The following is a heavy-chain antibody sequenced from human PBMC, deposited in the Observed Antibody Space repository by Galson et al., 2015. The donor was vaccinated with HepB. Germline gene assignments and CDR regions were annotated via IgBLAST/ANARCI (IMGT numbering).Heavy chain of an antibody. Sequence: SLRLSCAASGFTFSSYWMSWVRQAPGKGLEWVAVISYDGNKKNYADSVKGRFSISRDNSEDTLYLQMNSLRVEDTAVYYCARDDTSMVTSYGMDVWGQGTTVTVSS. CDR1: GFTFSSYW. J-gene: IGHJ6*02. V-gene: IGHV3-30*03. D-gene: IGHD5-18*01. CDR3: ARDDTSMVTSYGMDV. CDR2: ISYDGNKK.